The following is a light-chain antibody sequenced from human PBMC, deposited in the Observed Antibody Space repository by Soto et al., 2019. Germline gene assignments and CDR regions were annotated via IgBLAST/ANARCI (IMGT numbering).Light chain of an antibody. CDR1: QGIGDT. CDR2: DAS. V-gene: IGKV3D-11*01. Sequence: EVVMTQSPATLSVSPGEGVTLSCRASQGIGDTLAWYQHKPGQTPRLLIYDASQRATGIAARFSGSGSGTDFTLTISSLEPEDFALYYCQHRSNWPAFGGGTKVEIK. J-gene: IGKJ4*01. CDR3: QHRSNWPA.